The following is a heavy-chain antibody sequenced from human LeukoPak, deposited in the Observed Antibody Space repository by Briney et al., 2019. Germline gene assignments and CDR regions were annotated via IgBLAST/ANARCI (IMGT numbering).Heavy chain of an antibody. CDR3: AKVYGGSSWD. J-gene: IGHJ4*02. D-gene: IGHD4-23*01. Sequence: PGGSLRLSCAASGFTFSNYAMSWVRQAPGKGLEWVSAVSGSGDNTYYADSVKGRFTISRDNSKNTLYLRMNSLRAEDTAVYYCAKVYGGSSWDWGQGTLVTVSS. CDR1: GFTFSNYA. V-gene: IGHV3-23*01. CDR2: VSGSGDNT.